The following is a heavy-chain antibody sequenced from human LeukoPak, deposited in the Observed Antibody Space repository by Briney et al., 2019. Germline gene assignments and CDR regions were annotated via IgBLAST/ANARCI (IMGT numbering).Heavy chain of an antibody. V-gene: IGHV3-21*01. D-gene: IGHD3-3*01. CDR2: ISSSSSYI. CDR3: ARAFDFWSGSLIYYFDY. Sequence: GGSLRLSCAASGFTFSSYSMNWVRQAPGKGLEWVSSISSSSSYIYYADSVKGRFTISRDNAKNSLYLQMNSLRAEDTAVYYCARAFDFWSGSLIYYFDYWGQGTLVTVSS. J-gene: IGHJ4*02. CDR1: GFTFSSYS.